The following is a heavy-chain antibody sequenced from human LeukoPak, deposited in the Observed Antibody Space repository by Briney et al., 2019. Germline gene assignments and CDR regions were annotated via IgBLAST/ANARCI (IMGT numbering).Heavy chain of an antibody. V-gene: IGHV3-7*01. D-gene: IGHD3-3*01. J-gene: IGHJ6*03. CDR2: INQDGSEK. Sequence: GGSLRLSCAASGFTFSSYWMSWVRQAPGKGLEWVANINQDGSEKYYVDSVKGRFTISRDNAKNSLYLQMNSLRAEDTAVYYCARDRNYDFFDYYYYYMDVWGKGTTVTVSS. CDR1: GFTFSSYW. CDR3: ARDRNYDFFDYYYYYMDV.